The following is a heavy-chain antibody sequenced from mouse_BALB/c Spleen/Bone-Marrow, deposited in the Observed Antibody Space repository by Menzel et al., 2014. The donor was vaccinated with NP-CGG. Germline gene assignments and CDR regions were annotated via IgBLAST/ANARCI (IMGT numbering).Heavy chain of an antibody. D-gene: IGHD2-4*01. CDR2: IWSGGST. CDR3: ARTYDHEGAMDY. CDR1: GFSLTSYG. V-gene: IGHV2-2*02. J-gene: IGHJ4*01. Sequence: QVHVKQSGPGLVQPSQSLSITCTVSGFSLTSYGVHWVRQSPGKGLEWLGVIWSGGSTDYNAAFISRLSISKDNSKRQVFFKMNSLQANDTAIYYCARTYDHEGAMDYWGQGTSVTVSS.